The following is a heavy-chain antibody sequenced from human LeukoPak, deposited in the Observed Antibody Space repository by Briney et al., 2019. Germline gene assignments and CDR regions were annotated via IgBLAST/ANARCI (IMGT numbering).Heavy chain of an antibody. V-gene: IGHV4-4*07. CDR2: IYTSGST. J-gene: IGHJ6*03. CDR3: AREGISSSWGAYYYYYYYMDV. D-gene: IGHD6-13*01. CDR1: GGSLSSYY. Sequence: PSETLSLTCTVSGGSLSSYYWSWIRQPAGKGLEWIGRIYTSGSTNYNPSLKSRVTMSVDTSKNQFSLKLSSVTAADTAVYYCAREGISSSWGAYYYYYYYMDVWGKGTTVTVSS.